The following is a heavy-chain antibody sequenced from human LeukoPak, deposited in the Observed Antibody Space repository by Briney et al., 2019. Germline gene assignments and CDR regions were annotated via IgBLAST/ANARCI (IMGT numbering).Heavy chain of an antibody. D-gene: IGHD6-19*01. J-gene: IGHJ5*02. CDR2: INHSGTT. CDR1: GGSFSDYY. CDR3: ATSAWVAGPWLDP. Sequence: SETLSLTCAVYGGSFSDYYWSWIRQPPGKGLEWIGEINHSGTTNYNPSLKSRVTMSVDTSNNQFSLKLSSVTAADTAVFCCATSAWVAGPWLDPWGQGTLVTVSS. V-gene: IGHV4-34*01.